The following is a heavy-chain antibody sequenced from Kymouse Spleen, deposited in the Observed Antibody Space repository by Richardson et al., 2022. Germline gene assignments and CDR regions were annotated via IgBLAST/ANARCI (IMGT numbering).Heavy chain of an antibody. CDR1: GFTFSNAW. Sequence: EVQLVESGGGLVKPGGSLRLSCAASGFTFSNAWMSWVRQAPGKGLEWVGRIKSKTDGGTTDYAAPVKGRFTISRDDSKNTLYLQMNSLKTEDTAVYYCTTMYYDILTGYWMDVWGQGTTVTVSS. CDR3: TTMYYDILTGYWMDV. J-gene: IGHJ6*02. V-gene: IGHV3-15*01. CDR2: IKSKTDGGTT. D-gene: IGHD3-9*01.